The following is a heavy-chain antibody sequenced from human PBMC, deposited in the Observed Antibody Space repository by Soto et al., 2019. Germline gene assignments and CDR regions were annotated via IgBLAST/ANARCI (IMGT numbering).Heavy chain of an antibody. V-gene: IGHV1-3*05. CDR2: INAGTCHT. CDR3: ARVSGWYVPAY. D-gene: IGHD6-19*01. CDR1: GYTFTSYA. Sequence: QVQLVQSGAEEKKPGASVKVSCKASGYTFTSYAMHWVRQAPGQRLEWMGWINAGTCHTKYSQKFQGRGTITRATSASPVYMELSSLRSEDTAVYYCARVSGWYVPAYWGPGTLVTVPS. J-gene: IGHJ4*02.